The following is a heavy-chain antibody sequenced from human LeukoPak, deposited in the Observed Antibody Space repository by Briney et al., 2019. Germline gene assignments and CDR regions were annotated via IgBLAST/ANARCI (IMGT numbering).Heavy chain of an antibody. Sequence: GGSLRLSCAASGFTVSSSYISWVRQAPGKGLEWVSVIYSGGSTYYADSVKGRFTISRDNSKNTLFLQMNSLRAEDTAVYYCAKDREGLSSGYDLEYFDYWGQGTLVTVSS. CDR3: AKDREGLSSGYDLEYFDY. D-gene: IGHD5-12*01. CDR2: IYSGGST. J-gene: IGHJ4*02. V-gene: IGHV3-53*01. CDR1: GFTVSSSY.